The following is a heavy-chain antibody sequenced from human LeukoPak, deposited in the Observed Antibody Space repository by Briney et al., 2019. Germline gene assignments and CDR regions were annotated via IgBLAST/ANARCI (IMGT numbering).Heavy chain of an antibody. J-gene: IGHJ6*02. V-gene: IGHV4-30-4*01. CDR3: AREKYSGYDFGKRTYFYYGIDV. D-gene: IGHD5-12*01. CDR2: IYYSGST. Sequence: SSETLSLTCTVSGGSISSGDYYWSWIRQPPGKGLEWIGYIYYSGSTYYNPSLKSRVTISVDTSKNQFSLKLSSVTAADTAVYYCAREKYSGYDFGKRTYFYYGIDVWGQGTTVTVSS. CDR1: GGSISSGDYY.